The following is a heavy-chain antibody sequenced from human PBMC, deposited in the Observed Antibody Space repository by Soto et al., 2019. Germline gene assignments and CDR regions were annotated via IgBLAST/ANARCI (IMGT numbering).Heavy chain of an antibody. V-gene: IGHV5-51*01. CDR3: VSQRSSQYGDAFDF. CDR1: GYRFTTYW. Sequence: GESLKISCQGSGYRFTTYWIGWVRQMPGKGLEWMGIIYPTDSDTRYTPSFQGQVTISADKSISTAYLQWRSLTASDSAIYYCVSQRSSQYGDAFDFGGQGTKVTVS. CDR2: IYPTDSDT. J-gene: IGHJ3*01. D-gene: IGHD2-2*01.